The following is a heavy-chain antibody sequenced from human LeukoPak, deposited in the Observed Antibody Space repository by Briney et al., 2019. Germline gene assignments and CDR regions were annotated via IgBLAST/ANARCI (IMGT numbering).Heavy chain of an antibody. D-gene: IGHD3-16*01. CDR1: GFTFSTYA. CDR3: AKRGLLGSYTLDY. J-gene: IGHJ4*02. Sequence: PGGSLRLSCAASGFTFSTYAMHWVRQAPGKGLEWMAFIQSDGSNQRYAGSVKGRFTISRDNSRNTLDLQMNSLRIEDTGVYYCAKRGLLGSYTLDYRGQGTLVTVSA. CDR2: IQSDGSNQ. V-gene: IGHV3-30*02.